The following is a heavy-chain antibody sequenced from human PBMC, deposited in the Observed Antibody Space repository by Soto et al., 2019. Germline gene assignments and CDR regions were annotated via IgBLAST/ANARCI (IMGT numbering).Heavy chain of an antibody. Sequence: QVQLVESGGGVVQPGRSLRLSCAASGFTFSSYAMHWVRQAPGKGLEWVAVISYDGSNKYYADSVKGRFTISRDNSKNTRYLQMNSLRAEDTAVYYCARGAGGYCSGGSCLGWFDPWGQGTLVTVSS. J-gene: IGHJ5*02. D-gene: IGHD2-15*01. CDR3: ARGAGGYCSGGSCLGWFDP. CDR1: GFTFSSYA. CDR2: ISYDGSNK. V-gene: IGHV3-30-3*01.